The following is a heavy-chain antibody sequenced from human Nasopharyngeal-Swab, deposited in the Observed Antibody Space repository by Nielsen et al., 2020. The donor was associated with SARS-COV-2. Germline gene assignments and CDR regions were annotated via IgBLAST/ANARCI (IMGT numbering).Heavy chain of an antibody. CDR1: GYTFPCYY. CDR2: INPSGGST. Sequence: ASVQVSCQASGYTFPCYYMHWVRQAPGQGLEWMGIINPSGGSTSYAQKFQGRVTMTRDTSTSTVYMELSSLRSEDTAVYYCARLDVVPAAMIAAAGVYYWGQGTLVTVSS. V-gene: IGHV1-46*01. J-gene: IGHJ4*02. D-gene: IGHD2-2*01. CDR3: ARLDVVPAAMIAAAGVYY.